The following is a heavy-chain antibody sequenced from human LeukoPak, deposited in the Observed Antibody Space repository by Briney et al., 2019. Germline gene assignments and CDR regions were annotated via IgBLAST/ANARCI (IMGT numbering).Heavy chain of an antibody. J-gene: IGHJ5*02. Sequence: SETLSLTCTVSGGSISSSSYYWGWIRQPPGKGLEWIGSIYYSGSTYYNPSLKSRVTISVDTSKNQFSLKLSSVIAADTAMYYCARGFEGVAGWFDPWGQGTLVTVSS. CDR1: GGSISSSSYY. CDR2: IYYSGST. CDR3: ARGFEGVAGWFDP. V-gene: IGHV4-39*07. D-gene: IGHD3-16*01.